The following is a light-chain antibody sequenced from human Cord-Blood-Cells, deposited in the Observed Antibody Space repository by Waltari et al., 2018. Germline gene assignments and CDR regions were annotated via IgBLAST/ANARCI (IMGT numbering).Light chain of an antibody. CDR2: DVS. CDR1: SSDVGGYNY. Sequence: QSALTQPASVSGSPGQSITISCTGTSSDVGGYNYVSWYQQHPGKAPKLMIYDVSNRRSGVSNRFSGSKSGNTASLTISGLQAEDEADYYCSSYTSSSVVFGGGTKLTVL. J-gene: IGLJ2*01. V-gene: IGLV2-14*01. CDR3: SSYTSSSVV.